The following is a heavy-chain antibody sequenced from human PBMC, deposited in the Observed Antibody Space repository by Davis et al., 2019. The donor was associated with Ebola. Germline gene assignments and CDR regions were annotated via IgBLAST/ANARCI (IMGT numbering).Heavy chain of an antibody. J-gene: IGHJ5*02. V-gene: IGHV5-51*01. CDR3: ARTSVAGTAGSLT. Sequence: GESLKISCKGSGFRFTSYWIGWVRQKPGKGLEWMGIIFPEDSDTRYSPSFQGQVTISADKSLTTAYLQWTNVKPSDTAIYYCARTSVAGTAGSLTWGQGTQVTVSS. CDR2: IFPEDSDT. CDR1: GFRFTSYW. D-gene: IGHD6-19*01.